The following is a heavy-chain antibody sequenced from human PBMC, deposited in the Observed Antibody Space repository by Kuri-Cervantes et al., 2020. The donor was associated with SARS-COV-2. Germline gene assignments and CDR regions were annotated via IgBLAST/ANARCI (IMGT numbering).Heavy chain of an antibody. Sequence: SEILSLTCSVSGGSIRSGAYYCHWIRHRPGKGLEWIGNIYYNGVTYYNPSLKSRVTISVDTSKNQFSLKLSSMTAADTAVYYCATDKPSYGGNGYLQLWGQGTLVTVSS. CDR3: ATDKPSYGGNGYLQL. J-gene: IGHJ1*01. CDR2: IYYNGVT. V-gene: IGHV4-31*03. D-gene: IGHD4-23*01. CDR1: GGSIRSGAYY.